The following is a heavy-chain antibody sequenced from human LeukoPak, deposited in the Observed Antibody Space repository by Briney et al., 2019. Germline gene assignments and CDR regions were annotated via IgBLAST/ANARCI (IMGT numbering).Heavy chain of an antibody. CDR1: GYSISSGYY. D-gene: IGHD3-16*01. V-gene: IGHV4-38-2*02. J-gene: IGHJ6*03. CDR2: INHSGST. CDR3: ARVLGFELYYYYYMDV. Sequence: PSETLSLTCTVSGYSISSGYYWSWIRQPPGKGLEWIGEINHSGSTNYNPSLKSRVTISVDTSKNQFSLKLSSVTAADTAVYYCARVLGFELYYYYYMDVWGKGTTVTVSS.